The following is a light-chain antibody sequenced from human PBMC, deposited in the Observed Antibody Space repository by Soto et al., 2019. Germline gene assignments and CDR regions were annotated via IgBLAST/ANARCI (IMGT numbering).Light chain of an antibody. V-gene: IGKV3-20*01. CDR1: ERFYSAY. Sequence: EHVLTQSPGTLSLSRGERATLSWRACERFYSAYLGWYEQRPGQAPPLLIYGTHNRAPGIQHTFSGSGSATDFTPTISRLQPADFAVYYCKQYGNSPTTFGQGTRLEIK. CDR3: KQYGNSPTT. CDR2: GTH. J-gene: IGKJ5*01.